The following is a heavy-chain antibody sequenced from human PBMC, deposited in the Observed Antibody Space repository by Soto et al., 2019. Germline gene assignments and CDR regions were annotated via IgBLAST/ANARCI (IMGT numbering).Heavy chain of an antibody. Sequence: SETLSLTCTVSGGSVSSYYWSWIRQPAGKGLEWIGRFYTSGNTNYNPSLKSRVTMSLDTSKNQFSLKLSSVTAADTAVYFCASDSTGWFDPWGQRTLVTVS. CDR2: FYTSGNT. J-gene: IGHJ5*02. V-gene: IGHV4-4*07. CDR1: GGSVSSYY. CDR3: ASDSTGWFDP. D-gene: IGHD7-27*01.